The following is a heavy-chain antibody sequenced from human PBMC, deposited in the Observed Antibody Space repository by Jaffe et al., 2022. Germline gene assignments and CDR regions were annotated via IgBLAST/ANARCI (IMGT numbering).Heavy chain of an antibody. CDR3: ARAPAGGVGAPGPIDY. CDR2: INHSGST. J-gene: IGHJ4*02. V-gene: IGHV4-34*01. CDR1: GGSFSGYY. Sequence: QVQLQQWGAGLLKPSETLSLTCAVYGGSFSGYYWSWIRQPPGKGLEWIGEINHSGSTNYNPSLKSRVTISVDTSKNQFSLKLSSVTAADTAVYYCARAPAGGVGAPGPIDYWGQGTLVTVSS. D-gene: IGHD1-26*01.